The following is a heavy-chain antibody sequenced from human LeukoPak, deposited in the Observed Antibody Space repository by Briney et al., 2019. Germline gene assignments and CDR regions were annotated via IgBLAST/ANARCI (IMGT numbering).Heavy chain of an antibody. CDR2: IRSKANSYAT. CDR3: TRLRDCSGGSCSHGNWFDP. D-gene: IGHD2-15*01. CDR1: GFTFSGSA. J-gene: IGHJ5*02. Sequence: GGSLKLSCAASGFTFSGSAMHWVRQASGKGLEWVGRIRSKANSYATAYAASVKGRFTISRDDSKNTAYLQMNSLKTEDTAVYHCTRLRDCSGGSCSHGNWFDPWGQGTLVTVSS. V-gene: IGHV3-73*01.